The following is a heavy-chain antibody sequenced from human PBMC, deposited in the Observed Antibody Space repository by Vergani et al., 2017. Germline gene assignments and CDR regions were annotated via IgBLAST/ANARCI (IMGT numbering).Heavy chain of an antibody. V-gene: IGHV3-23*01. CDR1: GFTFSSYA. Sequence: EVQLLESGGGLVQPGGSLRLSCAASGFTFSSYAMSWVRQAPGKGLEWVSAISGSGGRTYYADSVKGRFTISRGNSKNTLYLQMNSLRAEDTAVYYCAKGTWWLRPYYYYGMDVWGQGTTVTVSS. CDR3: AKGTWWLRPYYYYGMDV. CDR2: ISGSGGRT. J-gene: IGHJ6*02. D-gene: IGHD5-12*01.